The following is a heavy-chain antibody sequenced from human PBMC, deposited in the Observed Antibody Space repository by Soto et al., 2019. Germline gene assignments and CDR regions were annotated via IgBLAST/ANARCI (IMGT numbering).Heavy chain of an antibody. Sequence: EVQLLESGGGLVQPGGSLRPSCAASGFTFSSYAMSWVRQAPGKGLEWVSAISGSGGNTYYADSVKGRFTISRDNSKNPLYLQMTPLRAEDTAVYYCAKGREGCGNGAFDIWGQGTMVTVS. CDR3: AKGREGCGNGAFDI. CDR1: GFTFSSYA. J-gene: IGHJ3*02. V-gene: IGHV3-23*01. CDR2: ISGSGGNT. D-gene: IGHD1-1*01.